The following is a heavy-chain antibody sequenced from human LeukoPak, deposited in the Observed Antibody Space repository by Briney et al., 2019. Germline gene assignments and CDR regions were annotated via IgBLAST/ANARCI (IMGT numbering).Heavy chain of an antibody. CDR3: ARHRKYSSGGHWFDP. V-gene: IGHV5-51*01. J-gene: IGHJ5*02. CDR2: IYPGDSDT. CDR1: GYSFTSYW. Sequence: GESLQISCKGSGYSFTSYWIAWLRQLPGNGLEWMGIIYPGDSDTRYSPSFQGQVTISADKSISTAYLQWSSLKASDTAMYYCARHRKYSSGGHWFDPWGQGTLVTVSS. D-gene: IGHD2-15*01.